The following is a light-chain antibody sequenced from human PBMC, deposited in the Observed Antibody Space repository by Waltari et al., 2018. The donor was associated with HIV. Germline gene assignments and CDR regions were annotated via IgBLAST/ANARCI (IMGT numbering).Light chain of an antibody. CDR2: WAS. CDR1: QSVLYSSSNKNS. CDR3: QQYYNTPYT. V-gene: IGKV4-1*01. J-gene: IGKJ2*01. Sequence: DIVMTQSPDSLAVSLGERATINCKSSQSVLYSSSNKNSLAWYQQKPGQPPKLLIYWASTREPGVPDRFSGSGSGTDFTLTISSLQAEDVAVYYCQQYYNTPYTFGQETKLEIK.